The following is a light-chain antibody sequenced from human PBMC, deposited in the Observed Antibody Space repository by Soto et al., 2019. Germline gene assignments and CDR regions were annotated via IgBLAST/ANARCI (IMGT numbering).Light chain of an antibody. CDR3: QQRSNWPLT. Sequence: EIVETPYVATLSVSPGGRATLSSKAGQSVSSNLAWYQQKPGQAPRLLIYGASTRATGIPARFSGSGSGTDFTLTISSLEPEDFAVYYCQQRSNWPLTFGGGTKVDNK. V-gene: IGKV3-11*01. CDR1: QSVSSN. J-gene: IGKJ4*02. CDR2: GAS.